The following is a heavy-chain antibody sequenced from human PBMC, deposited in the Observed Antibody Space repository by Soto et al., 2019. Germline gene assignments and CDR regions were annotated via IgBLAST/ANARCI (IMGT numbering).Heavy chain of an antibody. J-gene: IGHJ6*02. CDR2: IIPNFGTV. V-gene: IGHV1-69*01. CDR1: GGTFNSYA. CDR3: ERNLGLYVDTGMITHYNGMDV. Sequence: QVQLVQSGAEVKKPGSSVKVSCKASGGTFNSYAISWVRQVPGQGPEWMGGIIPNFGTVNYAQKFQGRVTIIADESTTTDDMELRSLRSDGTAVYYCERNLGLYVDTGMITHYNGMDVWGQGTAVTVSS. D-gene: IGHD5-18*01.